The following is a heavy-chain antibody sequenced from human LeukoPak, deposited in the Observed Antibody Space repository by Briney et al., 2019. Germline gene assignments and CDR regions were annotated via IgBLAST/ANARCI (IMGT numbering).Heavy chain of an antibody. CDR1: GNSISSGENY. V-gene: IGHV4-61*02. CDR2: IYTSGST. D-gene: IGHD3-22*01. J-gene: IGHJ4*02. CDR3: ARASYSYDINGWVPFDY. Sequence: SETLSLTCTVSGNSISSGENYWSWIRQPAGKGLEWIGRIYTSGSTNYNPSLKSRVTISGDTSKNQFSLRLSSVTAADTAVYYCARASYSYDINGWVPFDYWGQGTLVTVSS.